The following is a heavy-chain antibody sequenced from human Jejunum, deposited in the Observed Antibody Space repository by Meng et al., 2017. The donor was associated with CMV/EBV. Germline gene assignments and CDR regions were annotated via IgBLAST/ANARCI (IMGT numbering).Heavy chain of an antibody. CDR1: SSNY. CDR3: ARKYSSSWHLDALDI. V-gene: IGHV3-53*01. Sequence: SSNYMSWDRQAPGKGLGWVSVICGGGSDSSTYYAGSVKGRFTISRDNSKNTLYLQMNSLRAEDTAVYYCARKYSSSWHLDALDIWGQGTMVTVSS. D-gene: IGHD6-13*01. J-gene: IGHJ3*02. CDR2: ICGGGSDSST.